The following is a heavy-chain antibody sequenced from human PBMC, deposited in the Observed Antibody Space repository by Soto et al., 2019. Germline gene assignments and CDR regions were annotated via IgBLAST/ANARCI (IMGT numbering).Heavy chain of an antibody. Sequence: SETLSLTCAVYGGSFSGYYWSWIRQPPGKGLEWIGEINHSGSTNYNPSLKSRVTISVDTSKNQFSLKLSSVTAADTAVYYCARGGSGLLYRSPYYYGMDVWGQGTTVTVS. D-gene: IGHD2-15*01. J-gene: IGHJ6*02. V-gene: IGHV4-34*01. CDR3: ARGGSGLLYRSPYYYGMDV. CDR1: GGSFSGYY. CDR2: INHSGST.